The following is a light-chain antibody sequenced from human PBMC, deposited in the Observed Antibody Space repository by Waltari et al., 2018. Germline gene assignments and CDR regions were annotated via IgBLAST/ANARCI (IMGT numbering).Light chain of an antibody. CDR3: CSFAGTYTWV. Sequence: ALTQPRSVAGAPGQSVTISCTGTTSDVGGYHYVLWYQPHPGKAPKLMIFDVTQGPSGVADRFSGSKSANTASLTISGLQAEDEADYYCCSFAGTYTWVFGGGTRVTVL. CDR2: DVT. J-gene: IGLJ3*02. V-gene: IGLV2-11*01. CDR1: TSDVGGYHY.